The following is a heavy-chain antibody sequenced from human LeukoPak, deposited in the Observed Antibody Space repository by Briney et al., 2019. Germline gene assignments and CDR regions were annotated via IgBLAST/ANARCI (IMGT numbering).Heavy chain of an antibody. V-gene: IGHV4-39*07. CDR2: IYYSGST. J-gene: IGHJ3*02. CDR3: ARTVAATYDAFDI. Sequence: PSETLSLTCTVSGGSISSSSYYWGWIRQPPGKGLEWIGSIYYSGSTYYNPSLKSRVTISVDTSKNQFSLKLSSVTAADTAVYYCARTVAATYDAFDIWGQGTMVTVSS. CDR1: GGSISSSSYY. D-gene: IGHD2-15*01.